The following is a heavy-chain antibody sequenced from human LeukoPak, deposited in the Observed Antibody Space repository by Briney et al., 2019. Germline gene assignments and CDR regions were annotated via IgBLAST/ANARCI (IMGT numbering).Heavy chain of an antibody. CDR1: GGTFSSYA. Sequence: GSSVKVSCKASGGTFSSYAISWVRQAPGQGLEWMGGIIPIFGTANYAQKFQGRVTITTDESTSTAYMELRSLRSEDTAVYYCSWNSVGYYYYYMDVWGKGTTVTVSS. V-gene: IGHV1-69*05. CDR2: IIPIFGTA. CDR3: SWNSVGYYYYYMDV. J-gene: IGHJ6*03. D-gene: IGHD1-7*01.